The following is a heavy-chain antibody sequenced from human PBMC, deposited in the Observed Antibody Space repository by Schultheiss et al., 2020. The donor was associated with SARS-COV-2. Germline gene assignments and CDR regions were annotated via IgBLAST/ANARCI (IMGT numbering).Heavy chain of an antibody. CDR2: IYYSGST. Sequence: SETLSLTCIVSGDSISSSNFYWGWIRQPPGKGLEWIGYIYYSGSTYYNPSLKSRVTISVDTSKNQFSLKLSSVTAADTAVYYCARGAMVRGVAFDNWGQGTLVTVSS. J-gene: IGHJ4*02. CDR3: ARGAMVRGVAFDN. V-gene: IGHV4-31*03. D-gene: IGHD3-10*01. CDR1: GDSISSSNFY.